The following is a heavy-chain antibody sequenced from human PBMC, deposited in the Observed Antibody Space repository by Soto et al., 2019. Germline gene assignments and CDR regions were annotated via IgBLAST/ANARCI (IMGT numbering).Heavy chain of an antibody. CDR2: IYYSGGT. V-gene: IGHV4-39*01. CDR1: GGSISSSSYY. Sequence: QLQLQESGPGLVKPSETLSLTCTVSGGSISSSSYYWGWIRQPPGKGLEWIWSIYYSGGTYYNPSLNSRVPISADTSKNQFALKLSSVTAEDTAVYSCAGTIHDYGDYRHAFDIWGQGTMVTVSS. J-gene: IGHJ3*02. CDR3: AGTIHDYGDYRHAFDI. D-gene: IGHD4-17*01.